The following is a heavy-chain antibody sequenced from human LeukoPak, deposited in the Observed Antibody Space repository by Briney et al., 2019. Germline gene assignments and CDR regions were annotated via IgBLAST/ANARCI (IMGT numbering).Heavy chain of an antibody. V-gene: IGHV1-46*01. Sequence: ASVKVSCKASGYTFTDYYIHWVRQAPGQGLEWMGIINPNGGSTSYAQKFQGRVTMTRDMSTSTVYMELNSLRSEDTALYYCARFQTPMGYDFWSGPASDWGQGTLVTVSS. D-gene: IGHD3-3*01. CDR3: ARFQTPMGYDFWSGPASD. CDR1: GYTFTDYY. CDR2: INPNGGST. J-gene: IGHJ4*02.